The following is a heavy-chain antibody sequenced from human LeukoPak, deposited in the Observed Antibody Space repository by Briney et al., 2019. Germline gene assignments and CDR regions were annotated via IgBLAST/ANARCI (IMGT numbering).Heavy chain of an antibody. CDR3: ARVNNWGIDY. CDR2: ISSSSSYI. D-gene: IGHD7-27*01. Sequence: GGSLRLSCAASGFTFSSYSMNWVRQAPGKGLEWVSSISSSSSYIYYSDSVKGRFTISRDNAKNSLYLQMNSLRAEDTAVYYCARVNNWGIDYWGQGTLVTVSS. J-gene: IGHJ4*02. CDR1: GFTFSSYS. V-gene: IGHV3-21*01.